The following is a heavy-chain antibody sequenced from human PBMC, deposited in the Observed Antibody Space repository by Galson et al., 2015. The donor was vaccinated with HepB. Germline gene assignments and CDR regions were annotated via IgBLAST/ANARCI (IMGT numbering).Heavy chain of an antibody. CDR1: GFTFSSYA. CDR2: ISYDGSNK. V-gene: IGHV3-30-3*01. D-gene: IGHD2-15*01. CDR3: ARVGCSGGSCYPDY. Sequence: PRLSCAASGFTFSSYAMHWVRQAPGKGLEWVAVISYDGSNKYYADSVKGRFTISRGNSKNTLYLQMNSLRAEDTAVYYCARVGCSGGSCYPDYWGQGTLVTVSS. J-gene: IGHJ4*02.